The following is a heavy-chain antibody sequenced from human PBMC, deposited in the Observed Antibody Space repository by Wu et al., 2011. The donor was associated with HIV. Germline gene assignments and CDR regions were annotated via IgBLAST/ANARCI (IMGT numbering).Heavy chain of an antibody. D-gene: IGHD6-13*01. CDR1: GYTFTGYY. V-gene: IGHV1-2*02. J-gene: IGHJ4*02. Sequence: QVQLVQSGAEVKKPGASVKVSCKASGYTFTGYYMHWVRQAPGQGLEWMGWINPNSGGTNYAQKFQGRVTMTRDTSISTAYMELSRLRSDDTAVYYCARATGEVRGYSSSWKPYYFDYWGQGTLVTVSS. CDR2: INPNSGGT. CDR3: ARATGEVRGYSSSWKPYYFDY.